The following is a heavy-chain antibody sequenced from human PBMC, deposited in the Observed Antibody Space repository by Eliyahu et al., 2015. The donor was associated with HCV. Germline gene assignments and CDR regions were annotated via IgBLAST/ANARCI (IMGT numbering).Heavy chain of an antibody. Sequence: QVQLVESGGGVVXPGGSLRLSXXASGFXFSSXGMHWVRQAPGKGLEWVAFXRYDGSNKYYADSVKGRFTISRDNSKNTLYLQMNSLRAEDTAVYYCAKDPYSGYDLYFDYWGQGTLVTVSS. J-gene: IGHJ4*02. CDR3: AKDPYSGYDLYFDY. D-gene: IGHD5-12*01. CDR1: GFXFSSXG. V-gene: IGHV3-30*02. CDR2: XRYDGSNK.